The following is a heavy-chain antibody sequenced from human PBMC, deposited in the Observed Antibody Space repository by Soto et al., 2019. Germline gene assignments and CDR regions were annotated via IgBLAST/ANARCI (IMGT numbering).Heavy chain of an antibody. CDR3: ARRNIVVVPAAEPATFYYYYYMDV. D-gene: IGHD2-2*01. CDR2: IDPSDSYT. J-gene: IGHJ6*03. CDR1: GYSFTSYW. V-gene: IGHV5-10-1*01. Sequence: GESLKISCKGSGYSFTSYWISWVRQMPGKGLEWMGRIDPSDSYTNYSPSFQGHVTISADKSISTAYLQWSSLKASDTAMYYCARRNIVVVPAAEPATFYYYYYMDVWGKGTTVTVSS.